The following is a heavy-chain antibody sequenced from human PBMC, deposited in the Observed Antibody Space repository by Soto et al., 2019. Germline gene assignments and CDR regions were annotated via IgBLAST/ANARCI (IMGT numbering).Heavy chain of an antibody. V-gene: IGHV3-53*01. CDR2: IYSGGGT. J-gene: IGHJ4*02. Sequence: EVQLVESGGGLIQPGGSLRLSCAASGFTVSSNYMSWVRQAPGKGLEWVSVIYSGGGTSYADSVKGRFTISRDTSKNTLYLQMNSLRAEDTAVYYCARCGDYTRWYFDYWGQGTLVTVSS. D-gene: IGHD3-16*01. CDR1: GFTVSSNY. CDR3: ARCGDYTRWYFDY.